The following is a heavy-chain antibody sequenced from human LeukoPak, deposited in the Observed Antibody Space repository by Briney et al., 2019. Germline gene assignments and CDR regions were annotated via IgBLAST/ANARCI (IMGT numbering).Heavy chain of an antibody. CDR3: ARLPARGWFDP. Sequence: SETLSLTCTVSGGSISSYYWSWIRQPPGKGLEWIGYIYYSGSTNYNPSLKSRVTISVDTSKNQFSLKLSPVTAADTAVYYCARLPARGWFDPWGQGTLVTVSS. J-gene: IGHJ5*02. CDR2: IYYSGST. CDR1: GGSISSYY. D-gene: IGHD3-10*01. V-gene: IGHV4-59*01.